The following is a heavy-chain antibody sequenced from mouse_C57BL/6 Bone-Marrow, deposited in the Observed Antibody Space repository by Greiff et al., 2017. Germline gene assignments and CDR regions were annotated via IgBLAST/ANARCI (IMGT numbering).Heavy chain of an antibody. CDR1: GFNIKDDY. V-gene: IGHV14-4*01. Sequence: EVTLVESGAELVRPGASVKLSCTASGFNIKDDYMHWVKQRPEQGLEWIGWIDPENGDTEYASKFQGKATITADTSSNTAYLQLSSLTSEDTAVYYCTPLVGWYFDVWGTGTTVTVSS. CDR2: IDPENGDT. J-gene: IGHJ1*03. CDR3: TPLVGWYFDV.